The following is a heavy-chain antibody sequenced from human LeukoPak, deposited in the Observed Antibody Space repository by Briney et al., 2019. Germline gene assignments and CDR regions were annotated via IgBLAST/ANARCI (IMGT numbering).Heavy chain of an antibody. J-gene: IGHJ4*02. D-gene: IGHD3-3*01. CDR1: GGSISNYY. Sequence: SETLSLTCPVSGGSISNYYWSWIRQPPGKGLEWIGYMYYSGSTNYSPSLKSRVTISVDTSKNQFSLKLRSVTAADTAVYYCASSHPLGSNNDYYTPFDYWGQGTLVTVSS. V-gene: IGHV4-59*01. CDR2: MYYSGST. CDR3: ASSHPLGSNNDYYTPFDY.